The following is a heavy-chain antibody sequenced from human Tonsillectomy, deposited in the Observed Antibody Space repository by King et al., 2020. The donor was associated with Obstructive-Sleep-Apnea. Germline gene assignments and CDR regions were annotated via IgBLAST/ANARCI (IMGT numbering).Heavy chain of an antibody. J-gene: IGHJ5*02. Sequence: QLVQSGAEVKKPGASVKVSCKVSGYTLTELSMHWVRQAPGKGLEWMGGFDPEDGETIYAQKFQGRVTMTEDTSTDTAYMELSSLRSEDTAVYYCATVLVLSGTPMDWFDPWGQGTLVTVSS. D-gene: IGHD2-15*01. CDR1: GYTLTELS. V-gene: IGHV1-24*01. CDR3: ATVLVLSGTPMDWFDP. CDR2: FDPEDGET.